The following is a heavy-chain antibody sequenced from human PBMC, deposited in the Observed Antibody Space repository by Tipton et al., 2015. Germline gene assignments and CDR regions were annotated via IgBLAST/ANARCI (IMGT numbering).Heavy chain of an antibody. V-gene: IGHV4-59*02. Sequence: LRLSCTISGGFVSDYFWSWLRQPPGKGLEWIGNIYYTGSTNYNPSLQSRLSMSVDTSRKQFSLNVTSVTAADTAVYYCARDRGYSYGGPYYYAMDVWGQGTTVTVSS. J-gene: IGHJ6*02. CDR1: GGFVSDYF. CDR2: IYYTGST. CDR3: ARDRGYSYGGPYYYAMDV. D-gene: IGHD5-18*01.